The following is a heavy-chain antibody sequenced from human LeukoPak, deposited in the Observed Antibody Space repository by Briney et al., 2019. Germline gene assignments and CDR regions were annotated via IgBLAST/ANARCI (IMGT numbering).Heavy chain of an antibody. D-gene: IGHD6-19*01. CDR2: ISFDGSNK. Sequence: PGGSLRLSCAASGFTFSNYGMHWVRQAPGKGLEWVAVISFDGSNKYYADSVKGRFTISRDSSKNSLHLQMNSLRDDDTAVYYCARQGTYSSGWYGETGYYFDYWGQGTLVIVSS. CDR1: GFTFSNYG. CDR3: ARQGTYSSGWYGETGYYFDY. J-gene: IGHJ4*02. V-gene: IGHV3-30*03.